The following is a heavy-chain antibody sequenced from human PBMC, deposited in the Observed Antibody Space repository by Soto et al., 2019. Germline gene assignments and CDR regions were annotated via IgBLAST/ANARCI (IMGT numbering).Heavy chain of an antibody. J-gene: IGHJ4*02. CDR2: VGVSGATT. V-gene: IGHV3-23*01. CDR3: AKFRAGLGSQTDS. CDR1: GFTFSSYA. D-gene: IGHD3-10*01. Sequence: EVQLLESGGNLVQPGESLRLSCAASGFTFSSYAMSWVRQAPGKGLEWVSTVGVSGATTYYTDSVKGRFTISRDNSNNTLFLQMLSLRAEVTAIYYCAKFRAGLGSQTDSWGQGTLVTVSS.